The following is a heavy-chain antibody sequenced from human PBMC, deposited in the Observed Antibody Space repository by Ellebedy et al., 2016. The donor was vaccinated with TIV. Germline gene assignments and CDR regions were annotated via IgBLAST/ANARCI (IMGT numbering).Heavy chain of an antibody. CDR3: SRSRTVPGLFDY. J-gene: IGHJ4*02. D-gene: IGHD6-19*01. V-gene: IGHV4-59*01. CDR2: VSDTGST. Sequence: SETLSLTXTVSGGSFRTYYWSWIRQSPGQGLEWIGHVSDTGSTNYNPSLRSRVNVSLDTSQSQFSLTLKSVTAADTALYFCSRSRTVPGLFDYWGQGILVTV. CDR1: GGSFRTYY.